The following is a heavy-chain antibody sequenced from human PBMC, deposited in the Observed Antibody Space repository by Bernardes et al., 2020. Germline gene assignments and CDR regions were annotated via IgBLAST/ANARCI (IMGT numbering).Heavy chain of an antibody. CDR2: ISAYNGTT. CDR1: GYTFTSYG. V-gene: IGHV1-18*01. CDR3: ARVIVGATFGLFDY. D-gene: IGHD1-26*01. J-gene: IGHJ4*02. Sequence: ASLKVSCKASGYTFTSYGISWVRQAPGQGLEWMGWISAYNGTTTYAQKLQGRVTMTTDTSTSTAYMELRSLRSDDTAVYYCARVIVGATFGLFDYWGQGTLVTVSS.